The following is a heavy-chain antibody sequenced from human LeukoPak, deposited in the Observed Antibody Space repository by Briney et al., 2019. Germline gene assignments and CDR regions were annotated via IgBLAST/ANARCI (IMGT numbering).Heavy chain of an antibody. CDR3: ARLRGSTIFGVVILDYYMDV. Sequence: SETLSLTCAVSGYSISRGYYWGCLRQPPGKGLEWIGSIYQSGSTYYNPSPKSRVTISVDTSKNQFSLMLSSVTAADTAVYFCARLRGSTIFGVVILDYYMDVWGKGTTVTVSS. CDR2: IYQSGST. D-gene: IGHD3-3*01. V-gene: IGHV4-38-2*01. CDR1: GYSISRGYY. J-gene: IGHJ6*03.